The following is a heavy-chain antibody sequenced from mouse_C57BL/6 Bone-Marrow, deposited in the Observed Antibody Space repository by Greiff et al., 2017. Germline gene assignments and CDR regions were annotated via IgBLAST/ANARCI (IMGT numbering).Heavy chain of an antibody. D-gene: IGHD1-3*01. J-gene: IGHJ2*01. CDR2: ISNKANNTDS. CDR3: TCGSGY. Sequence: EVKLVESGGGLVQPGGSMKLSCAASGFTFSDAWMDWVRQSPEQGLEWVAEISNKANNTDSYYDVSVKGRFTISRVDSKSRVFLQMNSLSAEDTGIYYCTCGSGYWGQGTTLTVSA. V-gene: IGHV6-6*01. CDR1: GFTFSDAW.